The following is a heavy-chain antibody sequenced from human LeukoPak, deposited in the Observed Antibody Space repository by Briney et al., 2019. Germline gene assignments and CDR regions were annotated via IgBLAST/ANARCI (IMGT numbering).Heavy chain of an antibody. CDR1: GFTFSSYA. J-gene: IGHJ4*02. CDR2: ISYDGSNK. V-gene: IGHV3-30-3*01. Sequence: GGSLRLSCAASGFTFSSYAMHWVRQALGKGLEWAAVISYDGSNKYYADSVKGRFTISRDNSKNTLYLQMNSLRAEDTAVYYCARDSGEYYGERIDYWGQGTLVTASS. CDR3: ARDSGEYYGERIDY. D-gene: IGHD4-17*01.